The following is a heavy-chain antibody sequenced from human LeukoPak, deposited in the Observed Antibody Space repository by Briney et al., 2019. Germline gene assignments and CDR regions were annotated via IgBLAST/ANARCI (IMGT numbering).Heavy chain of an antibody. J-gene: IGHJ4*02. CDR1: GYSFTNYW. D-gene: IGHD3-10*01. CDR2: IYPGDSDT. Sequence: GASLKISCKFSGYSFTNYWIGWVRQMPGKGLEWMGIIYPGDSDTRYSPSFQGQVTISADKSISTAYLQWNSLKASDTAMYYCGRHRDYYGSGSPFDYWGQGTLVTVSS. CDR3: GRHRDYYGSGSPFDY. V-gene: IGHV5-51*01.